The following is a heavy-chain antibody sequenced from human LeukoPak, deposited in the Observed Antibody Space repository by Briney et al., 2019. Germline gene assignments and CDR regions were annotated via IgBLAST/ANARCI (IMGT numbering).Heavy chain of an antibody. CDR2: ISSSSSYI. CDR3: ARDLGAPYSGSYLWVY. V-gene: IGHV3-21*01. D-gene: IGHD1-26*01. Sequence: PGGSLRLSCAASGFTFSSYSMNWVRQAPGKGLEWVSSISSSSSYIYYADSVKGRFTISRDNAKNSLYLQMNSLRAEDTAVYYCARDLGAPYSGSYLWVYWGQGTLVTVSS. CDR1: GFTFSSYS. J-gene: IGHJ4*02.